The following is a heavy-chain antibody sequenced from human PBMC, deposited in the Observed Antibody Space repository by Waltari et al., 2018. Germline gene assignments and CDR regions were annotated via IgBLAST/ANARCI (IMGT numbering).Heavy chain of an antibody. Sequence: EVQLVESGGGLVQPGGSLRPSCAASGFMFSSYWMNWVRRAPGKGLEWVAYISPDGSGKYYVDSMRGRFTISRDNAKNSLYLQMNSLRVEDTAVYYCARQVREPDYWGQGTLVTVSS. J-gene: IGHJ4*02. D-gene: IGHD1-26*01. CDR3: ARQVREPDY. CDR2: ISPDGSGK. V-gene: IGHV3-7*03. CDR1: GFMFSSYW.